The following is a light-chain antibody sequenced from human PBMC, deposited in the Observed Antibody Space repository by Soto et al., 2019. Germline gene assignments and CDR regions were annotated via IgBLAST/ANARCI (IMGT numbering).Light chain of an antibody. CDR1: QRISNY. V-gene: IGKV1-39*01. J-gene: IGKJ1*01. CDR2: AAS. Sequence: DLQMTQSPSSLSASVGDRVTITCRASQRISNYLNWYHQKPGKAPNLLIYAASSLQSGVPSRFSGSASGTDFTLTISSLQPEDFATYYCQQSYSSPWTFGQGTKVEIK. CDR3: QQSYSSPWT.